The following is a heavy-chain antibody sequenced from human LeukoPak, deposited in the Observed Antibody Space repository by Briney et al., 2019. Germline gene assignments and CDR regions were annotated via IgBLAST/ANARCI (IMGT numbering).Heavy chain of an antibody. CDR1: GDSVSSNSVA. J-gene: IGHJ3*02. D-gene: IGHD3-10*01. Sequence: SQTLSLTCAISGDSVSSNSVAWNRIRQSPSRGLEWLGRTYYRSKWYNDYAVSVKSRITINPDTSKNQFSLQLNSVTPEDTAVYYCARVPLWFGSQNAFDIWGQGTMVTVSS. V-gene: IGHV6-1*01. CDR2: TYYRSKWYN. CDR3: ARVPLWFGSQNAFDI.